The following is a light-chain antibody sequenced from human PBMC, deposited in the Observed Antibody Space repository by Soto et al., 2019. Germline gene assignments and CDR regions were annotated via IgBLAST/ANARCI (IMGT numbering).Light chain of an antibody. CDR1: ISDFVVYNY. CDR3: SSFAGSRVLV. V-gene: IGLV2-14*03. J-gene: IGLJ2*01. CDR2: EVS. Sequence: QSALTQPASVSGSPGQSITISCSGTISDFVVYNYVSWYQQHPGKAPKLIIYEVSDRPSGVSNRFSGSKSGNTASLTISGLQAEDEADYYCSSFAGSRVLVLGGGTKLTVL.